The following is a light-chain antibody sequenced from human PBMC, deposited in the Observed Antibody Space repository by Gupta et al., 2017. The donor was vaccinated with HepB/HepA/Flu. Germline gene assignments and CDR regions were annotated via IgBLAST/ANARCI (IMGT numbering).Light chain of an antibody. CDR3: QQDDNSLT. Sequence: PGERATLSCRASQSVTSNFLAWFQQKPGQAPRLLIFAASYRATGIPDRFSGSGSGTDFTLTISRLEPEDYEVYYCQQDDNSLTFGGGTKVEIK. V-gene: IGKV3-20*01. CDR2: AAS. CDR1: QSVTSNF. J-gene: IGKJ4*01.